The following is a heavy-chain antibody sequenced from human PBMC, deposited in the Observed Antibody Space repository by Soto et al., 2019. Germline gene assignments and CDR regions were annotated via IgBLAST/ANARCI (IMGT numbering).Heavy chain of an antibody. CDR1: GGTFSSYI. Sequence: QVQLVQSGAEVKKPGSSVKVSCKASGGTFSSYIISWVRQAPGQGLEWMGRIIPIVGIANYAQRFQGRVTITADKSTSPAYMEMSSLRSEDTAVYYCASGGVAGFGPWGQGTLVTVSS. D-gene: IGHD6-19*01. CDR2: IIPIVGIA. J-gene: IGHJ5*02. CDR3: ASGGVAGFGP. V-gene: IGHV1-69*02.